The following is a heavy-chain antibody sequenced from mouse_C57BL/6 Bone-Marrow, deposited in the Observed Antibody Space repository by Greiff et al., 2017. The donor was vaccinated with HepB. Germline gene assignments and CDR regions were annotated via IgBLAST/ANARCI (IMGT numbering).Heavy chain of an antibody. Sequence: VQLQESGPELVKPGASVKISCKASGYAFSSSWMNWVKQRPGKGLEWIGRIYPGDGDTNYNGKFKGKATLTADKSSSTAYMQLSSLTSEDSAVYFCARCYSNPYYFDYWGQGTTLTVSS. CDR1: GYAFSSSW. CDR3: ARCYSNPYYFDY. J-gene: IGHJ2*01. D-gene: IGHD2-5*01. CDR2: IYPGDGDT. V-gene: IGHV1-82*01.